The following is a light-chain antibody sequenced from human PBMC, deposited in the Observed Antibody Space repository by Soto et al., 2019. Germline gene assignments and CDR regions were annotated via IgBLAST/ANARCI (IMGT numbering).Light chain of an antibody. J-gene: IGKJ1*01. CDR1: QSISSY. CDR3: QQSYSTPRT. V-gene: IGKV1-39*01. CDR2: AAS. Sequence: DIHMTQSPSSLSASVVDRVTITCRTSQSISSYLNWYQQKPGKVPKLLIYAASSLQSGVPSRFSGSGSGADFTLTISSLQPEDFATYYCQQSYSTPRTFGQGTKVDIK.